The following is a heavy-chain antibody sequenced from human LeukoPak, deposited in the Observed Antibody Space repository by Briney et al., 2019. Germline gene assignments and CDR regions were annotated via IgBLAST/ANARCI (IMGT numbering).Heavy chain of an antibody. CDR3: AREGQDNWFDP. V-gene: IGHV4-31*01. CDR1: GGSISSGGYY. Sequence: PSETLSLTCTVSGGSISSGGYYWSWIRQHPGKGLEWIGYIYYSGSTYYNPSLKSPVTISVDTSKNQFSLKLSSVTAADTAVYYCAREGQDNWFDPWGQGTLVTVSS. J-gene: IGHJ5*02. CDR2: IYYSGST.